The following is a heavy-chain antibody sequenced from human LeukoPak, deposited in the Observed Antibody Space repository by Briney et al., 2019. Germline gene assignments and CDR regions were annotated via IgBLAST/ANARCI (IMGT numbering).Heavy chain of an antibody. CDR1: GFTVSGTH. CDR2: IYSAGDT. CDR3: ASTYYDFWSGSTSFDY. Sequence: PGGSLRLSCAASGFTVSGTHMSWVRQAPGKGLEWVSVIYSAGDTFSADSVKGRFTISRDNSKNTVYLQMNSLRAEDTAVYYCASTYYDFWSGSTSFDYWGQGTLVTVSS. D-gene: IGHD3-3*01. J-gene: IGHJ4*02. V-gene: IGHV3-53*01.